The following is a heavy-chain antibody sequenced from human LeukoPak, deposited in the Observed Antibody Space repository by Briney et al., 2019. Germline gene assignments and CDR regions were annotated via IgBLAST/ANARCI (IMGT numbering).Heavy chain of an antibody. V-gene: IGHV3-11*04. Sequence: GGSLRLSCAASGFTFSDYYMSWIRQAPGKGLEWVSYISSSGSTIYYADSVKGRFTISRDNAKNSLYLQINSLRAEDTAVFYCATGYCTGTTCYRSRFDYWGRGTLVTVSS. J-gene: IGHJ4*02. CDR1: GFTFSDYY. D-gene: IGHD2-2*01. CDR3: ATGYCTGTTCYRSRFDY. CDR2: ISSSGSTI.